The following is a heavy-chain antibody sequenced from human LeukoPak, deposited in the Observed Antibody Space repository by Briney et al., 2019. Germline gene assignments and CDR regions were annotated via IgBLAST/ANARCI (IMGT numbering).Heavy chain of an antibody. D-gene: IGHD1-1*01. Sequence: GGSLRLSCVASRFTFSSDWMDWVRLPPGKGLEWVANINQDGSETYYVDSVKGRFIISRDNSESSLYLQMNSLRAEDTAVYFCTRYFRTGPSISRGQGTLVTVSS. CDR2: INQDGSET. J-gene: IGHJ4*02. CDR3: TRYFRTGPSIS. V-gene: IGHV3-7*05. CDR1: RFTFSSDW.